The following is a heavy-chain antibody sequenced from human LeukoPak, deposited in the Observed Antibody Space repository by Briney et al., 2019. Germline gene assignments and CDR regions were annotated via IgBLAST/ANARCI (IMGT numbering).Heavy chain of an antibody. CDR2: IYTSGST. D-gene: IGHD1-14*01. CDR3: ARSSGATPAEYFQH. V-gene: IGHV4-61*02. CDR1: GGSISSGSYY. J-gene: IGHJ1*01. Sequence: SETLSLTCTVSGGSISSGSYYWSWIRQPAGKGLEWIVRIYTSGSTNYNPSLKSRVTISVDTSKNQFSLKLSSVTAADTAVYYCARSSGATPAEYFQHWGQGTLVTVSS.